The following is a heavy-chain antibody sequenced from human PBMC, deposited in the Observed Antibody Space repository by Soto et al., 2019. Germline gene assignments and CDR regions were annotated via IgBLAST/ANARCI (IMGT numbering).Heavy chain of an antibody. CDR3: AKDSSGYGDYIPSEYFQH. J-gene: IGHJ1*01. V-gene: IGHV3-23*01. CDR2: ISGSGGST. Sequence: GGSLRLSCAASGFTFSSYAMSWVRQAPGKGLEWVSAISGSGGSTYYADSVKGRFTISRDNSKNTLYLQMNSLRAEDTAVYYCAKDSSGYGDYIPSEYFQHWGQGTLVTVSS. CDR1: GFTFSSYA. D-gene: IGHD4-17*01.